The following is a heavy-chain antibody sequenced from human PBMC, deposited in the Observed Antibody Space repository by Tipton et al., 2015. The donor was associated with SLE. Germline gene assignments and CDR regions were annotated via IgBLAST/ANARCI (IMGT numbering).Heavy chain of an antibody. V-gene: IGHV4-34*01. CDR2: INHSGST. CDR3: ASLQLASYFMDV. CDR1: GGSFSGYH. J-gene: IGHJ6*03. D-gene: IGHD6-13*01. Sequence: GLVKPSETLSLTCSVYGGSFSGYHWKWIRQPPGKGLEWIGEINHSGSTNYNPSLKSRVTISVDTSKNQFSLKLSSVTAADTALYYCASLQLASYFMDVWGQGTTFTGSS.